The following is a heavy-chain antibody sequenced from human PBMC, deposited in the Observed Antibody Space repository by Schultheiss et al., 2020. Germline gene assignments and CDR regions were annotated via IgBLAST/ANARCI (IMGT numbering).Heavy chain of an antibody. CDR3: ARDPRGFDGMDV. Sequence: SETLSLTCTVSGGSFRTYYWSWVRQPPGKGLEWIGYIFYSGSTNYNLSLKSRVNISIDTSKNQFSLKLSSVTAADTAVYYCARDPRGFDGMDVWGQGTTVTVSS. CDR2: IFYSGST. J-gene: IGHJ6*02. CDR1: GGSFRTYY. V-gene: IGHV4-59*12.